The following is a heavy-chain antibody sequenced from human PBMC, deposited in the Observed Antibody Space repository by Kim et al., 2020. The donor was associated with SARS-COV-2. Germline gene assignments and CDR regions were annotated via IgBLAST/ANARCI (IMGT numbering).Heavy chain of an antibody. CDR2: ISWNSGSI. J-gene: IGHJ3*02. V-gene: IGHV3-9*01. Sequence: GGSLRLSCAASGFTFDDYAMHWVRQAPGKGLEWVSGISWNSGSIGYADSVKGRFTISRDNAKNSLYLQMNSLRAEDTALYYCAKMMRHERLDAFDIWGQGTMVTVSS. CDR1: GFTFDDYA. CDR3: AKMMRHERLDAFDI. D-gene: IGHD1-1*01.